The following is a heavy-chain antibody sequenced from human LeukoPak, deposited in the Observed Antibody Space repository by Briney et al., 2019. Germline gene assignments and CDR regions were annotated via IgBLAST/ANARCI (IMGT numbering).Heavy chain of an antibody. CDR2: ISGSGGST. Sequence: GGSLRLSCAASGFTFSSYGMTWVRQAPGKGLEWVLAISGSGGSTYYADSVKGRFTISRDNSKNTLYLQMNNLRAEDTAVYYCARRFWSGYVYWGQGTLVTVSS. CDR3: ARRFWSGYVY. V-gene: IGHV3-23*01. D-gene: IGHD3-3*01. J-gene: IGHJ4*02. CDR1: GFTFSSYG.